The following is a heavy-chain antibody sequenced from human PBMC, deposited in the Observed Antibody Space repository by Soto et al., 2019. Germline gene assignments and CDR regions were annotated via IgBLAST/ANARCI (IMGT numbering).Heavy chain of an antibody. Sequence: HSETPSLTCTLSGGSNSRGAYLSSWIPQPPGKGLEWIGYIYYSGSTNYNPSLKSRVNISVDTSKNQFSLKLSSVTAADTAVYYCARERGWTYYYDSSGYYYDYWGQGTLVTVSS. CDR3: ARERGWTYYYDSSGYYYDY. V-gene: IGHV4-30-4*01. J-gene: IGHJ4*02. D-gene: IGHD3-22*01. CDR2: IYYSGST. CDR1: GGSNSRGAYL.